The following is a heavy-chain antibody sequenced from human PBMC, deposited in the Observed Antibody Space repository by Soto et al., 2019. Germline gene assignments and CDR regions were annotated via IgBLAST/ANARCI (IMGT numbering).Heavy chain of an antibody. Sequence: SETLSLTCSVSGGSISGSPYHWVWIRQPPGKVLEWIGSIDDSGNVYYNPSLTGRATLFVDTSRNRFSLNLDSVTAADTAVYYCAIPPPIEVAGPDYWGQGTLVTVSS. V-gene: IGHV4-39*02. D-gene: IGHD6-19*01. CDR1: GGSISGSPYH. CDR3: AIPPPIEVAGPDY. J-gene: IGHJ4*02. CDR2: IDDSGNV.